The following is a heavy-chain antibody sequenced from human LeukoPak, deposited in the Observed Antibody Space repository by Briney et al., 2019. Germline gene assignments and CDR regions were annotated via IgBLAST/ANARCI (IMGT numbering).Heavy chain of an antibody. J-gene: IGHJ4*02. Sequence: SETLSLTCTVSGGSISSYYWSWIRQPPGKGLGWIGYTYYSGSTNYNPSLKRGVTISVATSKNQFSPKRSAGDAATPAVYSWPNCVSRAAGRYSPWGKGPLLTVSS. CDR1: GGSISSYY. V-gene: IGHV4-59*01. CDR2: TYYSGST. D-gene: IGHD1-26*01. CDR3: PNCVSRAAGRYSP.